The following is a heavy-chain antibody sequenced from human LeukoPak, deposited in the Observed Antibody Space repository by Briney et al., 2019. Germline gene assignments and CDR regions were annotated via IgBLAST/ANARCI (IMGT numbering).Heavy chain of an antibody. Sequence: GRSLRLSCAASGFTFSSYAMHWVRQAPGKGLEWLAVISYDGSNKYYADSVKGRFTISRDNSKNTLYLQMNSLRAEDTAVYYCARDINYDFWSGFYYYYYMDVWGKGTTVTVSS. CDR1: GFTFSSYA. D-gene: IGHD3-3*01. J-gene: IGHJ6*03. CDR3: ARDINYDFWSGFYYYYYMDV. V-gene: IGHV3-30*04. CDR2: ISYDGSNK.